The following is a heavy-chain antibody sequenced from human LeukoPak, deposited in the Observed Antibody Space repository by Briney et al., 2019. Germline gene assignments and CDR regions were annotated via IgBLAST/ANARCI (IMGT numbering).Heavy chain of an antibody. J-gene: IGHJ6*02. CDR3: ARKYGWFGELIVYGMDV. CDR2: INHSGST. Sequence: SETLSLTCAVYGGSFSGYYWSWLRQPPGKGLEWLGEINHSGSTNYNPSLKSRVTISVDTSKNKFSLELSSEHAANTAVYYCARKYGWFGELIVYGMDVWGQGTTVTVSS. CDR1: GGSFSGYY. V-gene: IGHV4-34*01. D-gene: IGHD3-10*01.